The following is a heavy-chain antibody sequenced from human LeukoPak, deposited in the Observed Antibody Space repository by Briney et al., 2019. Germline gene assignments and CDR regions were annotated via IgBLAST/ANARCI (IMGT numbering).Heavy chain of an antibody. CDR3: ARESGSRLDY. CDR1: GYTFTSYY. V-gene: IGHV1-46*01. D-gene: IGHD5/OR15-5a*01. J-gene: IGHJ4*02. CDR2: INPSGGSA. Sequence: GASVKVSCKASGYTFTSYYMHWVRQAPGQGLEWMGIINPSGGSASYAQKSQGRVTMTRDTSTSTVYMELSSLRSEDTAVYYCARESGSRLDYWGQGTLVTVSS.